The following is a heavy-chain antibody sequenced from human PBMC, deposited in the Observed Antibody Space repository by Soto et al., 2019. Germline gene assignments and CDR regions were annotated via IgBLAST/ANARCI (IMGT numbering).Heavy chain of an antibody. CDR1: GFTFDDYA. D-gene: IGHD2-2*01. Sequence: GGSLRLSCAASGFTFDDYAMHWVRQAPGKGLEWVSGISWNSGSIGYADSVKGRFTISRDNAKNSLYLQMNSLRAEDTALYYCARVWDIVVVPAAIATVGAFDIWGQGTMVTVSS. J-gene: IGHJ3*02. V-gene: IGHV3-9*01. CDR2: ISWNSGSI. CDR3: ARVWDIVVVPAAIATVGAFDI.